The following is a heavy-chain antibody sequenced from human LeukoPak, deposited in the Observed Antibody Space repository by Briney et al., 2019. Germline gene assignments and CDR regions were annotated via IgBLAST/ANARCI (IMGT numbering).Heavy chain of an antibody. CDR1: GYTFTSYG. CDR3: ARDLTTTSSSLSGY. Sequence: ASVKVSCKSSGYTFTSYGSTWVRQAPGQGLEWMGWISAYNGITNYAQKLQGRVTMTTDTSTSTAYMELWSLRSDDTAVYYCARDLTTTSSSLSGYWGQGTLVTVSS. CDR2: ISAYNGIT. D-gene: IGHD6-6*01. J-gene: IGHJ4*02. V-gene: IGHV1-18*04.